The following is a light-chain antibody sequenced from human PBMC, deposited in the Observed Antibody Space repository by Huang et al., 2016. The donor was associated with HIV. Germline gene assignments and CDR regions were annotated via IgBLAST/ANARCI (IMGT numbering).Light chain of an antibody. J-gene: IGKJ4*01. V-gene: IGKV3-11*01. Sequence: EIVLTQSPSTLSFFPGQRVSLSCRASQNINTHVAGYQQRPGQPPRLLIYDAASRVPGVAARFSGSGSGTDFTLTISSLESEDFATYYCQQRVNGLTFGGGTKV. CDR3: QQRVNGLT. CDR2: DAA. CDR1: QNINTH.